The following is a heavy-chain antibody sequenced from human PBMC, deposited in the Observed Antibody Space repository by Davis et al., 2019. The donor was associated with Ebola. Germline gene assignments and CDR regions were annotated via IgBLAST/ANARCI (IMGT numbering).Heavy chain of an antibody. CDR2: ISGGGIST. D-gene: IGHD3-10*01. Sequence: PGGSLRLSCAASGFTFSTYSMSWVRQTPGKGLEWVSAISGGGISTYYADSVKGRFTISRDNSKNTLYLQMSSLRADDTAVYYCAKGTYKTMVRGLITFDYWGQGTLITVSS. CDR3: AKGTYKTMVRGLITFDY. V-gene: IGHV3-23*01. J-gene: IGHJ4*02. CDR1: GFTFSTYS.